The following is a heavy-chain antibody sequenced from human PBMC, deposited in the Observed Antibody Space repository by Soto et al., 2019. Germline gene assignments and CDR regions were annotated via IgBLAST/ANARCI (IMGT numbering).Heavy chain of an antibody. CDR2: ISYDGSNK. CDR3: ARDLYSSSSGVGY. CDR1: GFTFSSYA. D-gene: IGHD6-6*01. Sequence: QVQLVESGGGVVQPGRSLRLSCAASGFTFSSYAMHWVRQAPGKGLEWVAVISYDGSNKYYADSVKGRFTISRDNSKNTLYLQMNSLRAEDTAVYYCARDLYSSSSGVGYWGQGTLVTVSS. J-gene: IGHJ4*02. V-gene: IGHV3-30-3*01.